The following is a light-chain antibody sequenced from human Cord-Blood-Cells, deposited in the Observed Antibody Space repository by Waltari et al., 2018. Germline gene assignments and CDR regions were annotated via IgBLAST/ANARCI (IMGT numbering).Light chain of an antibody. CDR3: QQYNNRPLT. CDR1: QSVSSN. CDR2: GAS. J-gene: IGKJ4*01. V-gene: IGKV3-15*01. Sequence: EIVMTQSPATLSVSPGARATLSCRASQSVSSNLAWYQQKPGQAPRLLIYGASTRATGIPARFSGSGSGTEFTLTISSLQSEDFAVYYCQQYNNRPLTFGGGTKVEIK.